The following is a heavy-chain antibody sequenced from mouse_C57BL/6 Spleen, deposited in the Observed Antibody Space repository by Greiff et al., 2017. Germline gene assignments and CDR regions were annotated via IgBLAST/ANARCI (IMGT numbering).Heavy chain of an antibody. CDR2: IHPNSGST. Sequence: QVQLQQSVAELVRPGASVKLSCKASGYTFTSYWMHWVKQRPGQGLEWIGMIHPNSGSTNYNEKFKSKATLTVDKSSSTAYMQLSSLTSEDSAVXYCARPPYYFDYWGQGTTLTVSS. CDR1: GYTFTSYW. V-gene: IGHV1-64*01. CDR3: ARPPYYFDY. J-gene: IGHJ2*01.